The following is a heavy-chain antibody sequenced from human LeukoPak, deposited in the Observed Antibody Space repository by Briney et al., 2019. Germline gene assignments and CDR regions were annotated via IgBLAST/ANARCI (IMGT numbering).Heavy chain of an antibody. CDR1: GFTFSSYG. Sequence: PGRSLRLSCAASGFTFSSYGMHWVRQAPGKGLEWVAVISYDGSNKYYADSVKGRFTISRDNSKNTLYLQMNSLRAEDTAVYYCAKYGSGDLWLLGWYFDFWGRGTLVTVSS. V-gene: IGHV3-30*18. J-gene: IGHJ2*01. CDR2: ISYDGSNK. D-gene: IGHD3-22*01. CDR3: AKYGSGDLWLLGWYFDF.